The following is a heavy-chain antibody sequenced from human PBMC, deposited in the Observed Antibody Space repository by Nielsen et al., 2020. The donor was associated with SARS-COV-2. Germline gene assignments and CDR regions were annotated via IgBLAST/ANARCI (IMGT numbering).Heavy chain of an antibody. CDR1: GFTFSSYA. D-gene: IGHD5-24*01. V-gene: IGHV3-64D*06. CDR3: VKVAPRWYFDY. CDR2: ISSNGGST. Sequence: GESLKISCAASGFTFSSYAMHWVRQAPGKGLEYVSAISSNGGSTYYADSVKGRFTISRDNSKNTLYLQMSSLRAEDTAVYYCVKVAPRWYFDYWGQGTLVTVSS. J-gene: IGHJ4*02.